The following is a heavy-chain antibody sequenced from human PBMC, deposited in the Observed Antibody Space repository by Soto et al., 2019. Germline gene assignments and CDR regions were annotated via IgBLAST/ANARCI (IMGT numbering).Heavy chain of an antibody. V-gene: IGHV4-34*01. CDR3: ARGGVVEVVVPAAWGQRIRFDP. CDR1: GGSFSGYY. Sequence: PSETLSLTCAVYGGSFSGYYWSWIRQPPGKGLEWIGEINHSGSTNYNPSLKSRVTISVDTSKNQFSLKLSSVTAADTAVYYCARGGVVEVVVPAAWGQRIRFDPWGQGTLVTVS. J-gene: IGHJ5*02. CDR2: INHSGST. D-gene: IGHD2-2*01.